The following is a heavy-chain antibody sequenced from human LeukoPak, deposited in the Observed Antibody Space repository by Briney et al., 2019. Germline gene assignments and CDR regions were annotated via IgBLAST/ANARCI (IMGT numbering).Heavy chain of an antibody. J-gene: IGHJ3*02. CDR1: GFTFSNYN. D-gene: IGHD3-9*01. V-gene: IGHV3-21*01. Sequence: PGGSLRLSCAASGFTFSNYNMNWVRHAPGKGLEWVSSITSSSSYIFYADSVKGRFTISRDNAKNSLYLQMNSPRAEDTAVYYCARRLIRYFDWLWADAFDIWGQGTMVTVSS. CDR3: ARRLIRYFDWLWADAFDI. CDR2: ITSSSSYI.